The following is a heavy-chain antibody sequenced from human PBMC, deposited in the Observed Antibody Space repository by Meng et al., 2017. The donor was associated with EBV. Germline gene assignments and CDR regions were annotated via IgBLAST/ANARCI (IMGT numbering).Heavy chain of an antibody. V-gene: IGHV2-5*02. CDR1: GFSLSTSGVG. CDR2: IYWDDDK. Sequence: NPLKGSGSPLVKPPPTLTLTCTFSGFSLSTSGVGVGWIRQPPGKALEWLALIYWDDDKRYSPSLKSRLTITKDTSKNQVVLTMTNMDPVDTATYYCAHRRDEYSSSWYGWFDPWGQGTLVTVSS. J-gene: IGHJ5*02. D-gene: IGHD6-13*01. CDR3: AHRRDEYSSSWYGWFDP.